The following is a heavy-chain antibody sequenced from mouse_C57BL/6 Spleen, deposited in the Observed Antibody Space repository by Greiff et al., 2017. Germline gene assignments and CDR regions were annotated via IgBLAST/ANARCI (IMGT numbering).Heavy chain of an antibody. CDR2: INPNNGGT. D-gene: IGHD1-1*01. J-gene: IGHJ1*03. CDR1: GYTFTDYN. V-gene: IGHV1-18*01. Sequence: VQLQQSGPELVKPGASVKIPCKASGYTFTDYNMDWVKQSHGKSLEWIGDINPNNGGTIYNQKFKGKATLTVDKSSSTAYMERRSLTSEDTAVYYCARSTTETRYFDVWGTGTTVTVSS. CDR3: ARSTTETRYFDV.